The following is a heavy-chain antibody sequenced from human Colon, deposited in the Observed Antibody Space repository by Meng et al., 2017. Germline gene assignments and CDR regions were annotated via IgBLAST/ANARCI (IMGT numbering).Heavy chain of an antibody. CDR2: IHHGGTT. CDR1: GGSISSNYW. J-gene: IGHJ5*02. V-gene: IGHV4-4*02. D-gene: IGHD4-17*01. CDR3: ARDRKHYGERGWFDP. Sequence: QGRLQESGPGLVKPSGTLSLTCAVSGGSISSNYWWSWVRQSPKKGLEWIGEIHHGGTTNYNPSLKSRVTISVDTSNNQFSLKLSSVTAADTAVYYCARDRKHYGERGWFDPWGQGTLVTVSS.